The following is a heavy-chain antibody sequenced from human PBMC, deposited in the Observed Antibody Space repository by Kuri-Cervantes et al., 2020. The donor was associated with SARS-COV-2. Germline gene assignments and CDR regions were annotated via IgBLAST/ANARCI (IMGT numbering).Heavy chain of an antibody. J-gene: IGHJ6*02. V-gene: IGHV6-1*01. CDR1: GDSVSSNSAA. CDR2: TFYRSMWYN. Sequence: LRLSCAISGDSVSSNSAAWNWIRQSPSRGLEWLGRTFYRSMWYNDYAVSVKSRIIIIPDTSKNQFSLQTNSVTPENTAVSYYERDRDLAGGMDVWGQGTTVTVSS. CDR3: ERDRDLAGGMDV. D-gene: IGHD3-3*02.